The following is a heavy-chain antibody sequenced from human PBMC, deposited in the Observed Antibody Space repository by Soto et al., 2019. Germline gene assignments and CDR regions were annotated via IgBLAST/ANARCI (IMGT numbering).Heavy chain of an antibody. CDR1: GYTFTSYG. V-gene: IGHV1-18*01. J-gene: IGHJ3*02. CDR3: ARDELTGDEFTAFDI. D-gene: IGHD7-27*01. CDR2: ISAYNGNT. Sequence: ASVKVSCKASGYTFTSYGISWVRQAPGQGLEWMGWISAYNGNTNYAQKLQGRVTMTTDTSTSTAYMELRSLRSDDTAVYYCARDELTGDEFTAFDIWGQGTMVTVSS.